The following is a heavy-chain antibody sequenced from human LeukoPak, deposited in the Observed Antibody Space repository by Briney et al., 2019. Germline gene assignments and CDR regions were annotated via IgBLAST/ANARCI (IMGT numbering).Heavy chain of an antibody. J-gene: IGHJ6*03. CDR1: GFTFSSYS. V-gene: IGHV3-21*01. CDR3: ARGEYPAGFYYYYYMDV. CDR2: ISSSSSYI. D-gene: IGHD2-2*01. Sequence: GGSLRLSCAASGFTFSSYSMNWVRQAPGKGLEWVSSISSSSSYIYYADSVKGRFTISGDNAKNSLYLQMNSLRAEDTAVYYCARGEYPAGFYYYYYMDVWGKGTTVTVSS.